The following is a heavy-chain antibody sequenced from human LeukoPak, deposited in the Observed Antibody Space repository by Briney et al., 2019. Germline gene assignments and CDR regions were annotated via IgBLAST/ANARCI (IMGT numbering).Heavy chain of an antibody. D-gene: IGHD6-19*01. CDR2: IVVGSGNT. CDR3: AASTYSSGWLHRWSGAEDAFDI. J-gene: IGHJ3*02. V-gene: IGHV1-58*02. CDR1: GFTFTSSA. Sequence: ASVKVSCKASGFTFTSSAMQWVRQARGQRLEWIGWIVVGSGNTNYAQKFQERVTITRDMSTSTAYMELSSLRSEDTAVYYCAASTYSSGWLHRWSGAEDAFDIWGQGTMVTVSS.